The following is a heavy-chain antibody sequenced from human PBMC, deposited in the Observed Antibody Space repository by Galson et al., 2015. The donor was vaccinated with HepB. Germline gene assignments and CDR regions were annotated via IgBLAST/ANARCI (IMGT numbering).Heavy chain of an antibody. CDR3: TTINLMVKRWFDY. Sequence: SLRLSCAASGFTFTYAWMNWVRQAPGKGLEWVGRIGGKIDGGTIEYTAPVRGRFTISRDDSKDTVYLQMNSLKTEDTGVYYCTTINLMVKRWFDYWGQGTLVTVS. CDR1: GFTFTYAW. D-gene: IGHD5-18*01. J-gene: IGHJ5*01. V-gene: IGHV3-15*04. CDR2: IGGKIDGGTI.